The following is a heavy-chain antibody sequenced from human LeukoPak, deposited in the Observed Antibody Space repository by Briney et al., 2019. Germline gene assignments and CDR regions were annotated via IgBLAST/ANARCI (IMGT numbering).Heavy chain of an antibody. Sequence: PGGSLRLSCAASGFTFSSYGMHWVRQAPGKGLEGVAVISYDGSYKYYADSVKGRFTISRDNSKNTLYLQMNSLRGEDTAVYYCAKERVAATADAFDIWGQGTMVTVSS. CDR2: ISYDGSYK. D-gene: IGHD2-15*01. CDR3: AKERVAATADAFDI. V-gene: IGHV3-30*18. CDR1: GFTFSSYG. J-gene: IGHJ3*02.